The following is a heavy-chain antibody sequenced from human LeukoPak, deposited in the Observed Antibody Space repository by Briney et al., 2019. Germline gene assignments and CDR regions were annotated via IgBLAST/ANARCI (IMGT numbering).Heavy chain of an antibody. CDR2: IKPDGSDK. CDR1: GFTFSIYW. D-gene: IGHD6-6*01. J-gene: IGHJ4*02. Sequence: PGGSLRLSCAASGFTFSIYWMNWVRQAPGKGLEWVANIKPDGSDKVYVDSVKGRFTISRDNAKSSLYLQMNSLRAEDTAVYHCARDPARARLDYWGQGTLVTVSS. V-gene: IGHV3-7*01. CDR3: ARDPARARLDY.